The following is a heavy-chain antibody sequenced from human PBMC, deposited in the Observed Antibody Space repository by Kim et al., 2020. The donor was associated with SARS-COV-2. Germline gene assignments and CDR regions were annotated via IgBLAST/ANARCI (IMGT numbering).Heavy chain of an antibody. D-gene: IGHD5-18*01. CDR2: IWYDGSNK. J-gene: IGHJ6*02. CDR3: ARDGGYSYGDSNYYYYGIDL. Sequence: GGSLRLSCATSGFTFSSYGMHWVRQAPGKGLEWVAVIWYDGSNKYYADSVKGRFTISRDNSKNTLYLQMNSLRAEDTAVYYCARDGGYSYGDSNYYYYGIDLWGQGTTVTVSS. CDR1: GFTFSSYG. V-gene: IGHV3-33*08.